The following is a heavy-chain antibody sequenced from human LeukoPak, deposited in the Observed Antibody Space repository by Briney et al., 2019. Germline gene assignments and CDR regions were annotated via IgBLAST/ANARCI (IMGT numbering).Heavy chain of an antibody. V-gene: IGHV1-46*01. CDR1: GYTFTSYY. D-gene: IGHD3-22*01. CDR3: ARERGTYFDSSGYSFDY. J-gene: IGHJ4*02. CDR2: INPSGGST. Sequence: ASVKVSCKASGYTFTSYYMHWVRQAPGQGLEWMGIINPSGGSTSYAQKFQGRVTMTRDTSTSTVYMELSSLRSEDTAVYYCARERGTYFDSSGYSFDYWGQGTLVTVSP.